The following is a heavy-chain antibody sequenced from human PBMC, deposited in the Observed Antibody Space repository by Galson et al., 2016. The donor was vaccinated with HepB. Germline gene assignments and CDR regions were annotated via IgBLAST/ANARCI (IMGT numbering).Heavy chain of an antibody. D-gene: IGHD3-10*01. CDR2: IYPGDSDT. Sequence: QSGAEVKKPGESLKISCKGSGYTFTNYWIGWVRQMPGKGLEWMGIIYPGDSDTRYSPSFQGQVTISVDKSINTAYLQWSSLKASDTAIYYCARMGLFYGSGTDSWFDPWGQGTLGTVSS. J-gene: IGHJ5*02. CDR1: GYTFTNYW. V-gene: IGHV5-51*01. CDR3: ARMGLFYGSGTDSWFDP.